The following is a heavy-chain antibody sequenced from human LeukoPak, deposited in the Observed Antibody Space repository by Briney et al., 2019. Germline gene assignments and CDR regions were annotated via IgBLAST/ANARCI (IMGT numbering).Heavy chain of an antibody. D-gene: IGHD3-10*01. CDR1: GFTFSSCA. CDR2: ISYDGSNK. Sequence: GGSLRLSCAASGFTFSSCAMHWVRQAPGKGLEWVAVISYDGSNKYYADSVKGRFTISRDNSKNTLYLQMNSLRAEDTAVYYCARAVGYYYYYMDVWGKGTTVTVSS. CDR3: ARAVGYYYYYMDV. V-gene: IGHV3-30*01. J-gene: IGHJ6*03.